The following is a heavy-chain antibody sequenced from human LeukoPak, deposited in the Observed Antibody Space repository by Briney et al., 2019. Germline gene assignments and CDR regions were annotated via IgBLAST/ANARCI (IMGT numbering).Heavy chain of an antibody. CDR1: GGSVSSRSYY. J-gene: IGHJ4*02. CDR2: IYYSGST. Sequence: SETLSLTCTVSGGSVSSRSYYWSWIRQPPGKGLDWIGYIYYSGSTNYNPSLKSRVTISVDTSKNQFSLKLRSVTAADTAVYYCARGPGDSYGFFNDYWGQGTLVTVSS. CDR3: ARGPGDSYGFFNDY. V-gene: IGHV4-61*01. D-gene: IGHD5-18*01.